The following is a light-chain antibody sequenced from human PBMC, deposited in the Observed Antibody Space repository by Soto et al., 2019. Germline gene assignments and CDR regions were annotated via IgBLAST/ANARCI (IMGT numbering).Light chain of an antibody. CDR3: ISSTGSDTSYV. J-gene: IGLJ1*01. V-gene: IGLV2-14*01. Sequence: QSVLTQPASVSGSPGQSITISCTGTSSDVGSYNYVAWYQQFPGKTPKLMIYEVRNRPSGVSSRFSGSKSGNTASLTISGLQADDEADYYCISSTGSDTSYVFGTGTKLTVL. CDR2: EVR. CDR1: SSDVGSYNY.